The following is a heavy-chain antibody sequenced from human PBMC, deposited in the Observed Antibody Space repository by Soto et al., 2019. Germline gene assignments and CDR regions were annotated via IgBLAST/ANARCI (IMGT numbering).Heavy chain of an antibody. CDR1: GFSFSSNW. CDR2: INQDGSEK. J-gene: IGHJ4*02. V-gene: IGHV3-7*01. CDR3: FNVAFGY. Sequence: HLGGSLRLSCTASGFSFSSNWMSWVRQAPGKGPEWVANINQDGSEKYCADSVKGRFTISRDNAKNSLYLQMDSLRVEDTALYYCFNVAFGYWGRGTLVTVSS.